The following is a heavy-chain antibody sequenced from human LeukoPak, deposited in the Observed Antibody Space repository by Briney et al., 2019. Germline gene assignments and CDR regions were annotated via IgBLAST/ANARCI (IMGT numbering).Heavy chain of an antibody. V-gene: IGHV3-21*01. CDR3: ARDANCSSTSCYRGPRYYYGMDV. CDR2: ISSSSSYI. CDR1: GFTFSSYS. J-gene: IGHJ6*02. D-gene: IGHD2-2*02. Sequence: GGSLRLSCAASGFTFSSYSMNWVRQAPGKGLEWVSSISSSSSYIYYADSVKGRFTISRDNAKNSLYLQMNSLRAEDTAVYYCARDANCSSTSCYRGPRYYYGMDVWGQGTTVTVSS.